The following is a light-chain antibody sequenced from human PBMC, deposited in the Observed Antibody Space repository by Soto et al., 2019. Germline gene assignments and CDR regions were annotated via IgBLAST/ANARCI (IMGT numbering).Light chain of an antibody. CDR1: SGSIGSNS. V-gene: IGLV6-57*04. Sequence: NFLLTQPHSVSESPGKTVTISCSRSSGSIGSNSVQWYRQRPGSAPTIVIYEDDQRPSGVPNRFAGSIDRSSNSASLTISGLQTEDEADYYCQSYDTNIVVFGGGTQLTVL. CDR3: QSYDTNIVV. CDR2: EDD. J-gene: IGLJ2*01.